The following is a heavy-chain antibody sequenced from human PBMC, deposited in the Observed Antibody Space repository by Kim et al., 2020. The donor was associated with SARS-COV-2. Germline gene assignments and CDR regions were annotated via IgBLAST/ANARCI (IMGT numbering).Heavy chain of an antibody. J-gene: IGHJ6*02. V-gene: IGHV4-39*01. D-gene: IGHD5-18*01. CDR2: IYYSGST. CDR3: ARPQRPETAMLTRQVNYGMDV. Sequence: SETLSLTCTVSGGSISSSSYYWGWIRQPPGKGLEWIGSIYYSGSTYYNPSLKIRVTISVDTSKNQFSLKLSSVTAADTAVYDCARPQRPETAMLTRQVNYGMDVWGQGTTVTVSS. CDR1: GGSISSSSYY.